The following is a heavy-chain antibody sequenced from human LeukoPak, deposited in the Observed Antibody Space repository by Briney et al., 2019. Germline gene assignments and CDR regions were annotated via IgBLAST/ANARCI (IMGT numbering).Heavy chain of an antibody. V-gene: IGHV1-69*05. CDR2: IIPIFGTA. Sequence: GASVKVSCKASGGTFSSYAISWVRQAPGQGLEWMGGIIPIFGTANYAQKFQGRVTITTDESTSTAYMELSSLRSEDTAVYYCASLAVAGNQPTYFDYWGQGTLVTVSS. D-gene: IGHD6-19*01. CDR3: ASLAVAGNQPTYFDY. J-gene: IGHJ4*02. CDR1: GGTFSSYA.